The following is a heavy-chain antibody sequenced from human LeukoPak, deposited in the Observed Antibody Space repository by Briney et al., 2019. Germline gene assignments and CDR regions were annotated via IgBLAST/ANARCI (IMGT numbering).Heavy chain of an antibody. CDR3: AAHLGYCTNGVCSFDY. D-gene: IGHD2-8*01. V-gene: IGHV1-18*01. CDR2: ISAYNGNT. CDR1: GYTFTSYG. J-gene: IGHJ4*02. Sequence: ASVKVSCKASGYTFTSYGISWVRQAPGQGLEWMGWISAYNGNTNYAQKLQGRVTMTTDTSTSTAYMELRSLRSDDTAVYYCAAHLGYCTNGVCSFDYWGQGTLVTVSS.